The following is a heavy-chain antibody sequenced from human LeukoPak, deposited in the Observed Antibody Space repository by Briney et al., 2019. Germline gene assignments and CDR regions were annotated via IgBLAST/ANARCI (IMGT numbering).Heavy chain of an antibody. J-gene: IGHJ3*01. CDR1: GFSFDDYG. CDR2: ISWNSGNI. V-gene: IGHV3-9*01. D-gene: IGHD5-18*01. CDR3: ARNLVHLWNVFDF. Sequence: SLRLSCAASGFSFDDYGMHWVRQTPGKGLEWVSGISWNSGNIVYVDSVKGRFTVSRDNAKNSLYLQMSSLRAEDTAVYHCARNLVHLWNVFDFWGLGTMVTVSS.